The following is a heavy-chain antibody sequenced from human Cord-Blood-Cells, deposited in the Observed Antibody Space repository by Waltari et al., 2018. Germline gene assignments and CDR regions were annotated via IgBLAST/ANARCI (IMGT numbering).Heavy chain of an antibody. D-gene: IGHD2-15*01. CDR2: VDREDGET. CDR3: ATDCSDVGYFDY. Sequence: EVQLVQSGAEVTKHGATVKLSCKVSGYTFTDDYMHWVQKAPGKGLEWMGLVDREDGETIYAEKFQGRVTITADTSTDTAYMELSSLRSEDTAVYYCATDCSDVGYFDYWGQGTLVTVSS. V-gene: IGHV1-69-2*01. J-gene: IGHJ4*02. CDR1: GYTFTDDY.